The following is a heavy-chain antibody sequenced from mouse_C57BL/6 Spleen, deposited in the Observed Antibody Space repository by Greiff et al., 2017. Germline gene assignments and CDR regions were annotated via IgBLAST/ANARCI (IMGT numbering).Heavy chain of an antibody. V-gene: IGHV10-1*01. Sequence: EVQGVESGGGLVQPKGSLKLSCAASGFSFNTYAMNWVRQAPGKGLEWVARIRSKSNNYATYYADSVKDRFTISRDDSESMLYLQMNNLKTEDTAMYYCVRQRGSSYDYYAMDYWGQGTSVTVSS. CDR2: IRSKSNNYAT. CDR3: VRQRGSSYDYYAMDY. J-gene: IGHJ4*01. CDR1: GFSFNTYA. D-gene: IGHD1-1*01.